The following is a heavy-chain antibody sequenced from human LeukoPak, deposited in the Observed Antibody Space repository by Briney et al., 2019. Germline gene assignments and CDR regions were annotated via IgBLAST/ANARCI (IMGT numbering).Heavy chain of an antibody. J-gene: IGHJ4*02. CDR3: ARRSYSSGWPY. Sequence: SETLSLTCAVYGGSFSGYYWSWIRQPPGKGLEWIGEINHSGSTNYNPSLKSRVTISVDTSKNQFSLKLSSVTAADTAVYYCARRSYSSGWPYWGQGTLVTVSS. D-gene: IGHD6-19*01. V-gene: IGHV4-34*01. CDR2: INHSGST. CDR1: GGSFSGYY.